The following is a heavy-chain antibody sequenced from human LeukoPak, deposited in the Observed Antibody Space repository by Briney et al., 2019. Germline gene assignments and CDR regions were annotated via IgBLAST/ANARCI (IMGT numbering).Heavy chain of an antibody. Sequence: RGSLRLSCAASGFTFSSYAMSWVRQAPGKGLEWVSAIRGSGGSTYYADSVKGRFTISRDNSKTTLYLQMNSLRAEDTAVYYCAKARSSSCQGDYWGQGTLVSDSS. CDR3: AKARSSSCQGDY. J-gene: IGHJ4*02. V-gene: IGHV3-23*01. D-gene: IGHD6-13*01. CDR1: GFTFSSYA. CDR2: IRGSGGST.